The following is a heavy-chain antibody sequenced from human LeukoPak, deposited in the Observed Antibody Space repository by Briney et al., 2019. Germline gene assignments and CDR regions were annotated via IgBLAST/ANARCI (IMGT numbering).Heavy chain of an antibody. Sequence: SETLSLTCAVYGGSFSGYYWSWIRQPAGKGLEWIGRIYTSGSTNYNPSLKSRVTMSVDTSKNQFSLKLSSVTAADTAVYYCARQVTMVRGVITVAFDIWGQGTMVTVSS. CDR3: ARQVTMVRGVITVAFDI. CDR1: GGSFSGYY. J-gene: IGHJ3*02. CDR2: IYTSGST. V-gene: IGHV4-59*10. D-gene: IGHD3-10*01.